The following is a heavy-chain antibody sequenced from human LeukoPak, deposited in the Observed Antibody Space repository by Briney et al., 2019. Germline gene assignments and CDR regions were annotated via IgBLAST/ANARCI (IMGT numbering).Heavy chain of an antibody. CDR2: IYHSGST. CDR3: ARTYSGSSLGAFDI. D-gene: IGHD1-26*01. Sequence: SGTLSLTCAVSGGSISSSNWRSWVRQPPGKGLEWVGEIYHSGSTNYNPSLKSRVTISVDKSKNQFSLKLSSVTAADTAVYYCARTYSGSSLGAFDIWGQGTMVTVSS. V-gene: IGHV4-4*02. J-gene: IGHJ3*02. CDR1: GGSISSSNW.